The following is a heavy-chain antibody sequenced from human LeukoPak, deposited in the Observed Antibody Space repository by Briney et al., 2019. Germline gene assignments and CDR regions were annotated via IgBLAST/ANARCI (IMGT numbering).Heavy chain of an antibody. J-gene: IGHJ4*02. D-gene: IGHD3-22*01. Sequence: GGSLRLSCAASGFTVSSNYMSWVRQAPGKGLEWVSVIYSGGSTYYADSVKGRFTISRDNSKNTLYLQMNSLRAEDTAVYYCARVGYDSSGPPRYWGQGTLVTVSS. CDR2: IYSGGST. CDR1: GFTVSSNY. CDR3: ARVGYDSSGPPRY. V-gene: IGHV3-66*01.